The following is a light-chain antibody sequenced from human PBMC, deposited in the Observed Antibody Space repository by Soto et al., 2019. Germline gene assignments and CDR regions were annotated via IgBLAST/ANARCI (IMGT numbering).Light chain of an antibody. CDR3: SSYAGNFIGV. CDR2: DVT. J-gene: IGLJ3*02. Sequence: QSALTQPRSVSGSPGQSVTISCTGTAGDVGAFNYVSWYQQHPGKAPKFILYDVTKRPSGVPDRFSGSKSANTASLTISGLQAEDEADYYCSSYAGNFIGVFGGGTKLTVL. V-gene: IGLV2-11*01. CDR1: AGDVGAFNY.